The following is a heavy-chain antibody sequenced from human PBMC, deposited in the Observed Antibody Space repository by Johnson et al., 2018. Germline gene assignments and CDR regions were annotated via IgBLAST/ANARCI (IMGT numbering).Heavy chain of an antibody. CDR3: AKGAMYSGSYYSQYFQH. J-gene: IGHJ1*01. D-gene: IGHD1-26*01. CDR2: ISGSDGST. Sequence: VQLVQSGGGLVQPGGSLRLSCAASGFTFSSYAMSWVRQAPGKGLEWVSTISGSDGSTYYADSVMGRFTISRDSSKNTPYLQMNSLRADDTAVYYCAKGAMYSGSYYSQYFQHWGQGALVTGSS. CDR1: GFTFSSYA. V-gene: IGHV3-23*04.